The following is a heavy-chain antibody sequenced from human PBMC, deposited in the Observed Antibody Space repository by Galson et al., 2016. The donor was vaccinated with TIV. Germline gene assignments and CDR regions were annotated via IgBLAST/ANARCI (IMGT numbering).Heavy chain of an antibody. V-gene: IGHV1-69*06. D-gene: IGHD5-12*01. CDR3: ARDNQATFGYDDAFDI. Sequence: SVKVSCKVSGGSFSTYAINWVRQAPGQGPEWMGRIIPILGPTEYAQRFQGRVSITADKSTNTAYMDLSSLRSDDTAVYYCARDNQATFGYDDAFDIWGQGTLVTVSS. CDR1: GGSFSTYA. J-gene: IGHJ3*02. CDR2: IIPILGPT.